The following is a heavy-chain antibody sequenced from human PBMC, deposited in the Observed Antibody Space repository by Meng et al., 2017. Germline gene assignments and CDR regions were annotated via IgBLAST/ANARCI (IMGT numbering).Heavy chain of an antibody. J-gene: IGHJ5*02. CDR3: ARGNQYGNWFDP. CDR1: GYTFTSYD. V-gene: IGHV1-8*01. CDR2: MNPNSGNT. Sequence: ASVKVSCKASGYTFTSYDINWVRQATGQGLEWMGWMNPNSGNTGYAQKFQGRVTMTRNTSISTAYMGLSSLRSEDTAVYYCARGNQYGNWFDPWGQGTLVTVSS. D-gene: IGHD4-17*01.